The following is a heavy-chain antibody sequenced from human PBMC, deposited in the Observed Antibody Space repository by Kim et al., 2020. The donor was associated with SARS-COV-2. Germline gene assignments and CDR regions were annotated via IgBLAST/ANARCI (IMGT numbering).Heavy chain of an antibody. J-gene: IGHJ4*02. V-gene: IGHV3-11*05. Sequence: GGSLRLSCAASGFTFSDYYMSWIRQAPGKGLEWVSYISSSSSYTNYADSVKGRFTISRDNAKNSLYLQMNSLRAEDTAVYYCARERAAAGFDYWGQGTLVTVSS. CDR2: ISSSSSYT. CDR3: ARERAAAGFDY. CDR1: GFTFSDYY. D-gene: IGHD6-13*01.